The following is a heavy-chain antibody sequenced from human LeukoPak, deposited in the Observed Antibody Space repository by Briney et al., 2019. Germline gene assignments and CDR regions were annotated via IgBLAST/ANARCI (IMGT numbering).Heavy chain of an antibody. Sequence: GGSLRLSCTASGFTFSNLDMTWVRQAPGKGLEWVSAITSNGGRSNYADFAKGRFTTSRDNSKDTLYLQMNGLSAEDTALYYCVKGGWLDNWGQGALVTVSS. CDR3: VKGGWLDN. CDR2: ITSNGGRS. D-gene: IGHD6-19*01. CDR1: GFTFSNLD. J-gene: IGHJ4*02. V-gene: IGHV3-23*01.